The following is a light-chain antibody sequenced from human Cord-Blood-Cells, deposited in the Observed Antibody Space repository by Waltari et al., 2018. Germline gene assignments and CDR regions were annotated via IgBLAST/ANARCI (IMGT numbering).Light chain of an antibody. CDR3: SSYTSSSTWG. CDR2: DVS. V-gene: IGLV2-14*01. Sequence: QSALTQPASVSGAPGHSITISCPGPSSYVGGYNYVSWYQQHPGKAPNLMIYDVSNRPSGVSNRFSGYKSGNTASLTISVLQAEDEADYYCSSYTSSSTWGFGGGTKLTVL. J-gene: IGLJ3*02. CDR1: SSYVGGYNY.